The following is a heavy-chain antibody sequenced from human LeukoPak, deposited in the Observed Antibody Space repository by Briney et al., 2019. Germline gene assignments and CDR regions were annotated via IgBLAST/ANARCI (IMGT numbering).Heavy chain of an antibody. D-gene: IGHD4-17*01. J-gene: IGHJ4*02. CDR2: IYDSGST. Sequence: SETLSLTCTVSGGSIRSSYYYWGWIRQPPGKGLEWIGSIYDSGSTYYNPSLKSRVTISVDTSKNQFSLKLNSVTAADTAVYYCATDRQLRYFDHWGQGTLVTVSS. CDR3: ATDRQLRYFDH. V-gene: IGHV4-39*02. CDR1: GGSIRSSYYY.